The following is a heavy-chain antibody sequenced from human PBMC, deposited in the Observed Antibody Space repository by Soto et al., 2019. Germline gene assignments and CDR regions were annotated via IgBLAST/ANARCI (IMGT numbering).Heavy chain of an antibody. J-gene: IGHJ5*02. V-gene: IGHV4-34*01. CDR1: GGSFSGYY. CDR3: ASHDYGDYNWFDP. D-gene: IGHD4-17*01. Sequence: QVQLQQWGAGLLKPSETLFLTCAVYGGSFSGYYWSWIRQPPGKGLEWIGEINHSGSTNYNPSLKSRVTISVDTSKNQFSLKLSSVTAADTAVYYCASHDYGDYNWFDPWGQGTLVTVSS. CDR2: INHSGST.